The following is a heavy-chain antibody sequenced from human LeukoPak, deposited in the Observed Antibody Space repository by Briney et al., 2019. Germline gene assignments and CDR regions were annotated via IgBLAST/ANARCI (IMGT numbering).Heavy chain of an antibody. CDR3: ARDSYYGSGSYH. Sequence: SVKVSCKASGGTFSSYAISWVRQAPGQGLEWMGGIIPIFGTANYAQKFQGRVTITADESTSTAYMELSSLRSEDTAVYYCARDSYYGSGSYHWGQGTLVTVSS. V-gene: IGHV1-69*13. CDR1: GGTFSSYA. J-gene: IGHJ4*02. D-gene: IGHD3-10*01. CDR2: IIPIFGTA.